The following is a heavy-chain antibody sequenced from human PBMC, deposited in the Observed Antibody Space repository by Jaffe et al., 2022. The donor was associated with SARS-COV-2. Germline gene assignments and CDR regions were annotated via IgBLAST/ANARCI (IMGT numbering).Heavy chain of an antibody. D-gene: IGHD4-17*01. CDR2: ISTDGST. J-gene: IGHJ4*02. CDR3: ARGPDYSDYGYYFDN. CDR1: GGSIRSGKFY. Sequence: QVQLQESGPGLVKPSQTLSLTCTVSGGSIRSGKFYWSWIRQPAGEGLEWVGRISTDGSTDRNPSLDSRVSISIDMSQNQFSLRLTSVTAADTAVYYCARGPDYSDYGYYFDNWGQGALVTVSS. V-gene: IGHV4-61*02.